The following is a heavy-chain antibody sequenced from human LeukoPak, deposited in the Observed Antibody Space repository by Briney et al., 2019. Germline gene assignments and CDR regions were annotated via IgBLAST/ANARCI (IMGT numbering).Heavy chain of an antibody. Sequence: PGRSLRLSCAASGFTFSSYGMHWVRQAPGKGLEWVAVISYDGSNKYYADSVKGRFTISRDNAKNTLYLQMNSLRAEDAAIYYCARPLGASNTWLYWGQGTLVTVSS. J-gene: IGHJ4*02. D-gene: IGHD1-26*01. CDR2: ISYDGSNK. CDR3: ARPLGASNTWLY. V-gene: IGHV3-30*03. CDR1: GFTFSSYG.